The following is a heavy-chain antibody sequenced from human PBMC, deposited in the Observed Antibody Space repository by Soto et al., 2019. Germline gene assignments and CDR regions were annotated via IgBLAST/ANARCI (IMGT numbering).Heavy chain of an antibody. J-gene: IGHJ4*02. CDR1: GGSFSGYY. Sequence: SETLSLTCAVYGGSFSGYYWSWIRQPPGKGLEWIGEINHSGSTNYNPSLKSRVTISVDTSKNQFSLKLSSVTAADTAVYYCARGPMTFSIDYWGQGTLVTVSS. D-gene: IGHD3-22*01. CDR3: ARGPMTFSIDY. CDR2: INHSGST. V-gene: IGHV4-34*01.